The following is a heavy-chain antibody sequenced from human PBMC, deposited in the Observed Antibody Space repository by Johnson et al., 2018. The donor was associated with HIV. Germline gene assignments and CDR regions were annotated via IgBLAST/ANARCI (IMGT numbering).Heavy chain of an antibody. J-gene: IGHJ3*02. V-gene: IGHV3-15*01. CDR2: IKSKTDGGTT. Sequence: VQLVESGGGLVQPGGSLRVSCAASGFTFSDAWMSWVRQAPGKGLEWVGRIKSKTDGGTTDSAAHVKGRFTISRDDPKNTLYLQMNSLKTEDTAVYYCTTGSFFDIWGQGTMVTVSS. CDR1: GFTFSDAW. CDR3: TTGSFFDI.